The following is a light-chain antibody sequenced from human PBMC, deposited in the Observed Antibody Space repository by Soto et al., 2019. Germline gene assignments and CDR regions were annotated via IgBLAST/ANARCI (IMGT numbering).Light chain of an antibody. CDR2: GAS. CDR1: QSVTSNY. CDR3: QQYGDSHQT. V-gene: IGKV3-20*01. J-gene: IGKJ1*01. Sequence: EIVLTQSPATLSLSPGERATLSCRASQSVTSNYLDCYQQKPGQAPRLLIYGASSRASAIPDRFSGSGSGTDFTLTISRLEPDDLAVYHCQQYGDSHQTFGKGTKVEIK.